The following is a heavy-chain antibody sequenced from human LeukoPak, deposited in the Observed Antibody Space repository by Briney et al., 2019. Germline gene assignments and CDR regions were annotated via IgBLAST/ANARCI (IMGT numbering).Heavy chain of an antibody. Sequence: ASVKVSCKASGYTFTNYGISWVRQAPGQGLEWMGWISAYNGNTNYAQKLQGRVTMTTDKSTSSAYLELKSLRSEDTALYYCAREYYDNLTGYSYIDYWGQGTLVTVSS. CDR2: ISAYNGNT. V-gene: IGHV1-18*01. CDR3: AREYYDNLTGYSYIDY. CDR1: GYTFTNYG. J-gene: IGHJ4*02. D-gene: IGHD3-9*01.